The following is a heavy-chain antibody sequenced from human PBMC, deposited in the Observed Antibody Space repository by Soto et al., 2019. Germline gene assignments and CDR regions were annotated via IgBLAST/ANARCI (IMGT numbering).Heavy chain of an antibody. Sequence: PSGTLSLTRAVYVWSFSTYYWGWIRQPPGKGLEWIGEIIHSGSTNYNPSLKSRVTISVDTSKNQFSLKLSSVTAADTAVYYCARNSYYDFWSGYQRAFDLWGQGTVVTVSS. V-gene: IGHV4-34*12. J-gene: IGHJ4*02. CDR1: VWSFSTYY. CDR2: IIHSGST. D-gene: IGHD3-3*01. CDR3: ARNSYYDFWSGYQRAFDL.